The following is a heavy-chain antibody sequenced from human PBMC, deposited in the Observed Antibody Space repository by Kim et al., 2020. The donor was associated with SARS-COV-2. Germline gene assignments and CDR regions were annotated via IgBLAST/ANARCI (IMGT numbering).Heavy chain of an antibody. D-gene: IGHD5-18*01. CDR1: GFTVSRNY. J-gene: IGHJ4*02. CDR2: IYSGGST. CDR3: ARWVRVGNSYGFDC. Sequence: GGSLRLSCAASGFTVSRNYMTWVRQAPGKGLEWVSIIYSGGSTYYADSVKGRFTISRDNSKNTLYLQMNSLRAEDTAVYYCARWVRVGNSYGFDCWGQGAQVTVSS. V-gene: IGHV3-53*01.